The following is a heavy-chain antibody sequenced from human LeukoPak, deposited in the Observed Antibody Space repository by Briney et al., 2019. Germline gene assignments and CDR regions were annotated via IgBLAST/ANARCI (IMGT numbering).Heavy chain of an antibody. V-gene: IGHV4-34*01. CDR2: INHSGST. J-gene: IGHJ4*02. D-gene: IGHD5-18*01. Sequence: SETLSLTCAVYGGSFSGYYWSWIRQPPGKGLEWIGEINHSGSTNYDPSLKSRVTISVDTSKNQFSLKLSSVTAADTAVYYCASLYSYGPRDYWGQGTLLTVSS. CDR1: GGSFSGYY. CDR3: ASLYSYGPRDY.